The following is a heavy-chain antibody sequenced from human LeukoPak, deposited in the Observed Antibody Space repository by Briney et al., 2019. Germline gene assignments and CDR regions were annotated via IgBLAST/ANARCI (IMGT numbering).Heavy chain of an antibody. J-gene: IGHJ3*02. CDR2: IHYTGST. CDR3: ASPTPHYYDSSGYWMGQANAFDI. V-gene: IGHV4-59*08. CDR1: GGSISSYY. Sequence: TSETLSLTCTVSGGSISSYYWSWIRQSPGKGLEWIGYIHYTGSTDYNPSLKSRVTISVDTSNNQFSLKLSSVTAADTAVYYCASPTPHYYDSSGYWMGQANAFDIWGQGTMVTVSS. D-gene: IGHD3-22*01.